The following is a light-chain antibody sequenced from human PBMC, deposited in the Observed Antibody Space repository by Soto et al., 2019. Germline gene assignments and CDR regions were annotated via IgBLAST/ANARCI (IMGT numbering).Light chain of an antibody. CDR1: RGIGST. Sequence: EVVMTQSPATLSVSPGERATLSSRASRGIGSTLAWYQQKPGQTPRLLIYDTSTRAAGVTGRFIDSRSGTEFTLTITSMQSTDFAIYYCEHYVTWAIAVGGGNRVENK. CDR3: EHYVTWAIA. J-gene: IGKJ4*01. CDR2: DTS. V-gene: IGKV3-15*01.